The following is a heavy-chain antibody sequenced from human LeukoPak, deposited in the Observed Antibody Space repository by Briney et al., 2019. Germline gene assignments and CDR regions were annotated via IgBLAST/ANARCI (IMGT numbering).Heavy chain of an antibody. J-gene: IGHJ4*02. D-gene: IGHD2-15*01. Sequence: SETLSLTCIFSGGSISSISNYYWSWIRQPPGKGLEWIGYIYYSGSTNYNPSLKSRVTISIDTSKNQFSLKLIPVTAADTAVYYCARGDCSGGSCYINFDYWGQGTLVTVSS. CDR2: IYYSGST. V-gene: IGHV4-61*01. CDR3: ARGDCSGGSCYINFDY. CDR1: GGSISSISNYY.